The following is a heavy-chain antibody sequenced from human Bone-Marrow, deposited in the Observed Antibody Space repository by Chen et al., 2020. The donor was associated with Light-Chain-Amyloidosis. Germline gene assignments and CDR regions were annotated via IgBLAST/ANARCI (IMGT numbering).Heavy chain of an antibody. CDR1: GNSISRGYF. V-gene: IGHV4-38-2*02. Sequence: QVLLQQSGPGLVKPSETLSLICAVSGNSISRGYFWGWIRQPPGKGLEWIGVLDFYHGGSPYYSPSLKRRVTITADTAKNQFSLNLTTVTAADTATYYCTRDAITSGGVVVPDSWGQGTLVTVSS. CDR2: FYHGGSP. CDR3: TRDAITSGGVVVPDS. J-gene: IGHJ4*02. D-gene: IGHD3-16*02.